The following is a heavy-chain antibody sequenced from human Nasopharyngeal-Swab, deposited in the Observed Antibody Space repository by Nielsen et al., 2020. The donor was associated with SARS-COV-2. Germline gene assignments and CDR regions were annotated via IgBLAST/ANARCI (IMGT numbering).Heavy chain of an antibody. V-gene: IGHV3-21*01. J-gene: IGHJ6*02. D-gene: IGHD3-3*01. CDR2: IGRYGTDI. CDR3: ARGTVFGVANGMDV. Sequence: GESLKISCAASGFTFRDYSMNWVRQAPGKGLEWVSSIGRYGTDIFHADSVKGRIRVFRDAANKSKYLQMRSLRAEDTAVYYCARGTVFGVANGMDVWGQGTTVTVSS. CDR1: GFTFRDYS.